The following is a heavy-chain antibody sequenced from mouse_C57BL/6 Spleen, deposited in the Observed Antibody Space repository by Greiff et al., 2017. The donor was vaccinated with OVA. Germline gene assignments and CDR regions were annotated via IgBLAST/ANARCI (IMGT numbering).Heavy chain of an antibody. Sequence: EVQRVESGGGLVQPKGSLKLSCAASGFSFNTYAMNWVRQAPGKGLEWVARIRSKSNNYATYYADSVKDRFTISRDDSESMLYLQMNNLKTEDTAMYYCVREATSLDYWGQGTTLTVSS. CDR1: GFSFNTYA. V-gene: IGHV10-1*01. CDR2: IRSKSNNYAT. CDR3: VREATSLDY. J-gene: IGHJ2*01.